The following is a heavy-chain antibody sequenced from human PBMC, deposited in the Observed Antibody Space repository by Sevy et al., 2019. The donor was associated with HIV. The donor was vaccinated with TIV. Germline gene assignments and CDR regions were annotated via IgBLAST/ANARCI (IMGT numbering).Heavy chain of an antibody. CDR1: GFIFSTSP. V-gene: IGHV3-30-3*01. Sequence: GGSLRLSCAASGFIFSTSPMHWVRQAPGKGLECVAILSYDDSDENYADSVKGRFTISRDNSKNTLYLQMNSLRTEDTAFYYCARDDLGSIDYWGQGTLVTVSS. D-gene: IGHD3-10*01. CDR3: ARDDLGSIDY. J-gene: IGHJ4*02. CDR2: LSYDDSDE.